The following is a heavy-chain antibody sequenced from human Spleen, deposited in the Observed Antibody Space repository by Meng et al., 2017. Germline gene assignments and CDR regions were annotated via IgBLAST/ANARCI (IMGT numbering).Heavy chain of an antibody. D-gene: IGHD6-13*01. CDR1: GYNFPDYW. Sequence: VPLVQSGAEVKKPWAPVKVSCKPSGYNFPDYWLHWVRRAPGQGLEWMGRIDPKSGDTHYAQRFQGRVTMTGDTSISTAYMELSGLRSDDTAMYYCARDEDISAAGKLFGDYWGQGTLVTVSS. V-gene: IGHV1-2*06. CDR2: IDPKSGDT. J-gene: IGHJ4*02. CDR3: ARDEDISAAGKLFGDY.